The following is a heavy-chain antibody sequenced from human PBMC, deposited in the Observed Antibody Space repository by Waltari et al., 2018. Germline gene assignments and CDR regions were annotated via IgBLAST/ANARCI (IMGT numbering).Heavy chain of an antibody. D-gene: IGHD6-19*01. V-gene: IGHV4-4*07. Sequence: QVQLQESGPGLVKPSETLSLTCTVSGGPISSYYWGWTRQPAGKGLEWIGRIYTSGSTNYNPSLKSRVTMSVDTSKNQFSLKLSSVTAADTAVYYCATIAVAGTNYFDYWGQGTLVTVSS. CDR1: GGPISSYY. J-gene: IGHJ4*02. CDR2: IYTSGST. CDR3: ATIAVAGTNYFDY.